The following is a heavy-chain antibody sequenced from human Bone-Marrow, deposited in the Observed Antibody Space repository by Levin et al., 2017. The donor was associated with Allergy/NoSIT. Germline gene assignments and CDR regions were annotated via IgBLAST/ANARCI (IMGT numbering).Heavy chain of an antibody. D-gene: IGHD6-13*01. CDR1: GFSLNTDTLC. CDR2: IDWDDDK. J-gene: IGHJ4*02. V-gene: IGHV2-70*13. Sequence: SGPTLVKPTQTLTLTCTFSGFSLNTDTLCVSWIRQPPGKALEWLALIDWDDDKYYSASLKTRLTISKDTSKNQVVLTMTNMDPVDTATYYCARMRSSSCQGVDYWGQGTLVTVSS. CDR3: ARMRSSSCQGVDY.